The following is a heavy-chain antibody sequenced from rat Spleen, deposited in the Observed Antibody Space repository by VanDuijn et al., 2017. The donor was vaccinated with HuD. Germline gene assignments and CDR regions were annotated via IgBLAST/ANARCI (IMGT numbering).Heavy chain of an antibody. CDR3: VSRGMLWVFDY. J-gene: IGHJ2*01. CDR2: ISYDGRST. D-gene: IGHD1-7*01. CDR1: GFTFSDYY. Sequence: EVQLVESGGGLVQPGRSLKLSCAASGFTFSDYYMAWVRQAPTKGLEWVATISYDGRSTYYRDSVKGRFTISRDNAKSTLYLQMDSLRSEDTATYYCVSRGMLWVFDYWGQGVMVTVSS. V-gene: IGHV5S10*01.